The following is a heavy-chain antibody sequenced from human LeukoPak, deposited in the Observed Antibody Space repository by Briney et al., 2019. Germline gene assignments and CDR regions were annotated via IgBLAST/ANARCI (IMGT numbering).Heavy chain of an antibody. V-gene: IGHV3-11*01. J-gene: IGHJ3*02. CDR3: ARDVSSGAHGDGDAFDI. D-gene: IGHD6-19*01. CDR2: ISSSGSTI. Sequence: GGSLRLSCAASGFTSSDYYMSWIRQAPGKGLEWVSYISSSGSTIYYADSVKGRFTISRDNAKNSLYLQMNSLRAEDTAVYYCARDVSSGAHGDGDAFDIWGQGTMVTVSS. CDR1: GFTSSDYY.